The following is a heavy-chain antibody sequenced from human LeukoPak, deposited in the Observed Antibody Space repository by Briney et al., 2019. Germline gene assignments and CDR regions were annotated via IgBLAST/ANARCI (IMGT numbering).Heavy chain of an antibody. J-gene: IGHJ3*02. CDR1: GFTFSNAW. V-gene: IGHV3-15*01. D-gene: IGHD3-3*01. Sequence: PGGSLRLSCAASGFTFSNAWMSWVRQAPGKGLEWVGRIKSKTDGGTTDYAAPVKGRFTISRDDSKNTLYLQMNSLKTEDTAVYYCTTSLRFLEWLSHDAFDIWGQGTMVTVSS. CDR2: IKSKTDGGTT. CDR3: TTSLRFLEWLSHDAFDI.